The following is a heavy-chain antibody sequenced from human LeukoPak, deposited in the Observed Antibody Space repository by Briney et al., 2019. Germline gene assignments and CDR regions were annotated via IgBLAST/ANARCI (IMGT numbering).Heavy chain of an antibody. V-gene: IGHV3-23*01. CDR3: AKAGASGDYLGY. CDR2: ISGSGGST. D-gene: IGHD7-27*01. J-gene: IGHJ4*02. Sequence: PGGSLRLSCAASGFTFSSYAMSWVRQAPGKGLEWVSIISGSGGSTYYADSVKGRFTISRDNSKNTLYLQMNTLRAEDTAVYYCAKAGASGDYLGYWGQGTLVAVSS. CDR1: GFTFSSYA.